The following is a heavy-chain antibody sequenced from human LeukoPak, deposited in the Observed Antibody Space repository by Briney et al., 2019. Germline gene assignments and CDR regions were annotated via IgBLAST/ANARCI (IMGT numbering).Heavy chain of an antibody. Sequence: PGGSLRLSCAASGFTFSSYAMHWVRQAPGKGLEYVSAISSNGGSTYYANSVKGRFTISRDNSKNTLYLQMNSLRAEDTAVYYCAKVKGSIAARVDYMDVWGKGTTVTVSS. V-gene: IGHV3-64*01. CDR3: AKVKGSIAARVDYMDV. CDR1: GFTFSSYA. J-gene: IGHJ6*03. CDR2: ISSNGGST. D-gene: IGHD6-6*01.